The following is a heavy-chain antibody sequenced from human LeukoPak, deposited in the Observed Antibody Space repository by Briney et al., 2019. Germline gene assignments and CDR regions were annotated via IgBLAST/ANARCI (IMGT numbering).Heavy chain of an antibody. Sequence: SETLSLTCTVSGGSISSYYWSWIRQPPGKGLEWIGYIYYSGSTNYNPSLKSRVTISVDTSKNQFSLKLSSVTAADTAVYYCARMMDYDILTGATLGAFDIWGQGTMVTVSS. J-gene: IGHJ3*02. D-gene: IGHD3-9*01. CDR1: GGSISSYY. V-gene: IGHV4-59*01. CDR2: IYYSGST. CDR3: ARMMDYDILTGATLGAFDI.